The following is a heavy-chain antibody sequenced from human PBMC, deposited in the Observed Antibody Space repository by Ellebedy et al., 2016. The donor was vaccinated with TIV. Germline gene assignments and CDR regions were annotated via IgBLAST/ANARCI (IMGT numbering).Heavy chain of an antibody. V-gene: IGHV3-64D*09. CDR3: GKAQRSDAGWGGGAHDY. D-gene: IGHD3-16*01. Sequence: GESLKISCSASGFTFNNYAMYWVCQGPGKGLEYASGIKTGGRSTYFADSVRGRFTISRDDSKSTLHLQMSSLSPEDTAIYYCGKAQRSDAGWGGGAHDYWGQGTLVTVSS. J-gene: IGHJ4*02. CDR1: GFTFNNYA. CDR2: IKTGGRST.